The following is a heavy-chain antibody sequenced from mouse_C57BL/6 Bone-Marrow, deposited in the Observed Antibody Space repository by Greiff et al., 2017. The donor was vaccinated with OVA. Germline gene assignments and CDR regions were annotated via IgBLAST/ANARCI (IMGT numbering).Heavy chain of an antibody. J-gene: IGHJ4*01. V-gene: IGHV1-69*01. Sequence: VQLQQPGAELVMPGASVKLSCKASGYTFTSYWMHWVKQRPGQGLEWIGEIDPSDSYTNYNQKFKGKSTLTVDKSSSTAYMQLSSLTSEDSAVYYYAREEYGKDAMDYWGQGTSVTVSS. D-gene: IGHD2-10*02. CDR2: IDPSDSYT. CDR3: AREEYGKDAMDY. CDR1: GYTFTSYW.